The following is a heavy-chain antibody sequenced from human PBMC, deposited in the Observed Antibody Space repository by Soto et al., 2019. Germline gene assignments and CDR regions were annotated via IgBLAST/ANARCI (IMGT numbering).Heavy chain of an antibody. CDR1: GGSVSSSNW. Sequence: SETLSLTCAVSGGSVSSSNWWSWVRQPPGKGLEWIGEIYHSGSTNYNPSLKSRVTISVDKSKNQFSLKLSSVTAADTAVYYCARDRYDSSGYVIIDAFDIWGQGTMVTVSS. CDR2: IYHSGST. J-gene: IGHJ3*02. D-gene: IGHD3-22*01. CDR3: ARDRYDSSGYVIIDAFDI. V-gene: IGHV4-4*02.